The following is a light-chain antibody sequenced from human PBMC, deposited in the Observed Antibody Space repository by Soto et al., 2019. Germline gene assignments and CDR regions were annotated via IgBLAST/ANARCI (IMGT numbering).Light chain of an antibody. CDR2: KAS. J-gene: IGKJ1*01. Sequence: DIQMTQSPSTLSASVGDRVTITCRASQSISSWLAWYQKKPGKDPKILIYKASGLESGVPSRFSGSGSGTDFNLTISGLQTDDFATYYCQQYNSYSWTFGQGTKVDIK. CDR1: QSISSW. CDR3: QQYNSYSWT. V-gene: IGKV1-5*03.